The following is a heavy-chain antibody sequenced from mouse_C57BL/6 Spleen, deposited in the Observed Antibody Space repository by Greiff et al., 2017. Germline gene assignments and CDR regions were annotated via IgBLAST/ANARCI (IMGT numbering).Heavy chain of an antibody. V-gene: IGHV1-39*01. D-gene: IGHD2-4*01. CDR2: INPNYGTT. Sequence: VQLQQSGPELVKPGASVKISCKASGYSFTDYNMNWVKQSNGKSLEWIGVINPNYGTTSYNQKFKGKATLTVDHYSSTAYMQLNSLTSEDSAVYYCAVSRRGDLYYDYEFDYWGQGTTLTVSS. CDR1: GYSFTDYN. CDR3: AVSRRGDLYYDYEFDY. J-gene: IGHJ2*01.